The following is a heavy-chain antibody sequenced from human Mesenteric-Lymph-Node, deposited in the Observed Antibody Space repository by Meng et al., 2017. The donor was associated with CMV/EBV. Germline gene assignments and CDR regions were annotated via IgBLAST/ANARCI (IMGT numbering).Heavy chain of an antibody. CDR1: GFTFSSYS. J-gene: IGHJ4*02. CDR3: ARGNIVVVPAAITYYFDY. CDR2: ISSGSSYI. D-gene: IGHD2-2*02. Sequence: GESLKISCAASGFTFSSYSMNWVRQTPGKGLEWASSISSGSSYIYYADSVKGRFTISRDNSKNTLYLQMNSLRAEDTAVYYCARGNIVVVPAAITYYFDYWGQGTLVTVSS. V-gene: IGHV3-21*01.